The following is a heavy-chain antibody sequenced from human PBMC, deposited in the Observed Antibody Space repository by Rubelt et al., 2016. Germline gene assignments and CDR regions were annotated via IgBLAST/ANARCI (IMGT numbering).Heavy chain of an antibody. V-gene: IGHV3-64*04. CDR2: VNNNGGST. J-gene: IGHJ4*02. CDR3: ARDSDY. CDR1: GFTFSSYA. Sequence: VQLVESGGGLVQPGGSLRLSCSASGFTFSSYAMHWVRQAPGTGLEYVSAVNNNGGSTYYADSVKGRSTIPRDKFKNTRYLQMNSLRAEDTAVYYCARDSDYWGQGTLVTVSS.